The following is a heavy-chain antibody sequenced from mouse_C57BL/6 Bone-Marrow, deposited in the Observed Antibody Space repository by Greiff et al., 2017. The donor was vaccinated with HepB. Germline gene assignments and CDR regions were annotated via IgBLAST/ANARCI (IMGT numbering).Heavy chain of an antibody. CDR1: GYTFTSYW. CDR3: TRGEKAQATSYAMDY. D-gene: IGHD3-2*02. V-gene: IGHV1-5*01. J-gene: IGHJ4*01. Sequence: VQLQQSGTVLARPGASVKMSCKTSGYTFTSYWMHWVKQRPGQGLEWIGAIYPGNSDTSYNQKFKGKAKLTAVTSASTAYMELSSLTNEDSAVYYCTRGEKAQATSYAMDYWGQGTSVTVSS. CDR2: IYPGNSDT.